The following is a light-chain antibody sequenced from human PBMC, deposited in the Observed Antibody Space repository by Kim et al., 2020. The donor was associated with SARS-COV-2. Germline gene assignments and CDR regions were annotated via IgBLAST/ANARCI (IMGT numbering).Light chain of an antibody. CDR1: EIVTASS. Sequence: PGETATLPCRANEIVTASSVAWYQQKPGQAPRLLIYAASSRATGVPDRFSGSGFGTDFTLTISRLEPEDFAVYYCQHCGSSLWTFGQGTKVDIK. CDR3: QHCGSSLWT. J-gene: IGKJ1*01. CDR2: AAS. V-gene: IGKV3-20*01.